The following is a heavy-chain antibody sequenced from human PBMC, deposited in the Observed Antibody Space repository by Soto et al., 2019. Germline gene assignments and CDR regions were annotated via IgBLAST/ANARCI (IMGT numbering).Heavy chain of an antibody. CDR3: ARAKGKLWFGEWTWFDP. D-gene: IGHD3-10*01. V-gene: IGHV4-34*01. CDR1: GGSFSGYD. Sequence: PSETLFLTCAVYGGSFSGYDWSWTRQPPGKGLEWIGEINHSGSTNYNPSLKSRVTISVDTSKNQFSLKLSSVTAADTAVYYCARAKGKLWFGEWTWFDPWGQGTLVTVSS. J-gene: IGHJ5*02. CDR2: INHSGST.